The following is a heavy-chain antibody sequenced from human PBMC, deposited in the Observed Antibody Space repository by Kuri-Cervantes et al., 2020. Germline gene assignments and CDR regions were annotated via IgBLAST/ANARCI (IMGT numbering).Heavy chain of an antibody. D-gene: IGHD3-10*01. Sequence: GESLKISCAASGFTFSSYAMSWVRQAPGKGLEWVSAISGSGGSTYYADSVKGRFTISRDNSKNSLYLQMNSLRAEDTAVYYCARDRTTMVRGGLVAAYYYYMDVWGKGTTVTVSS. CDR2: ISGSGGST. CDR3: ARDRTTMVRGGLVAAYYYYMDV. V-gene: IGHV3-23*01. J-gene: IGHJ6*03. CDR1: GFTFSSYA.